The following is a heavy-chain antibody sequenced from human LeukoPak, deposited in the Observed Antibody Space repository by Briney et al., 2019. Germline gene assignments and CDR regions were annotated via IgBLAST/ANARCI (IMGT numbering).Heavy chain of an antibody. Sequence: GGSLRLSCAASGFTFNIYAMSWVRQAPEKGLEWVSAISETSRKTYYSDPVKGRFTISRDNSKNTLYLQMNDLRDEDTAVYYCVQEARRDGYKLAPVAEHWGQGTLVTVSS. CDR1: GFTFNIYA. CDR3: VQEARRDGYKLAPVAEH. V-gene: IGHV3-23*01. D-gene: IGHD5-24*01. J-gene: IGHJ1*01. CDR2: ISETSRKT.